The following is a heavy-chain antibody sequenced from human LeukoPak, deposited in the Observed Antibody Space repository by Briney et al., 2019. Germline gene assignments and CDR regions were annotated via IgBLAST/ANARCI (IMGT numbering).Heavy chain of an antibody. Sequence: ASVKVSCEASGYTFTSYDINWVRQATGQGLEWMGWINPNSGGTNYAQKFQGRVTMTRDTSISTAYMELSRLRSDDTAVYYCARDRAVATIGGVDYWGQGTLVTVSS. J-gene: IGHJ4*02. D-gene: IGHD5-12*01. CDR3: ARDRAVATIGGVDY. V-gene: IGHV1-2*02. CDR1: GYTFTSYD. CDR2: INPNSGGT.